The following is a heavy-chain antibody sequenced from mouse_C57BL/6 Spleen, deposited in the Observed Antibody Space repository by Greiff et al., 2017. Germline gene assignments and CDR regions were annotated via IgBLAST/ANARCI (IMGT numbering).Heavy chain of an antibody. CDR3: AFNYYGSSVYYAMDY. D-gene: IGHD1-1*01. J-gene: IGHJ4*01. Sequence: VKLMESGPELVKPGASVKISCKASGYAFSSSWMNWVQQRPGKGLEWIGRIYPGDGDTNYNGKFKGKATLTADKSSSTAYMQLSSLTSEDSAVYFCAFNYYGSSVYYAMDYWGQGTSVTVSS. CDR1: GYAFSSSW. V-gene: IGHV1-82*01. CDR2: IYPGDGDT.